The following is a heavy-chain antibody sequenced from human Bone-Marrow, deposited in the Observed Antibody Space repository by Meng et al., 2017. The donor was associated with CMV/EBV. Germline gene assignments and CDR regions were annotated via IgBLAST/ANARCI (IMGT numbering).Heavy chain of an antibody. CDR1: RTVSSYA. CDR2: IIPIFGTA. Sequence: RTVSSYAISWVREAARQGVEGMGGIIPIFGTANYAQKFQGRVTITTDESTSTAYMELSSLRSEDTAVYYCARESSGSYRGFNWFDPWGQGTLVTVSS. V-gene: IGHV1-69*05. D-gene: IGHD1-26*01. CDR3: ARESSGSYRGFNWFDP. J-gene: IGHJ5*02.